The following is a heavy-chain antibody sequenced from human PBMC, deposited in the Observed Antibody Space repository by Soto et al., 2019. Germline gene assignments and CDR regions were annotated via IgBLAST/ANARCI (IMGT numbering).Heavy chain of an antibody. J-gene: IGHJ4*02. CDR2: IYYSGST. D-gene: IGHD3-22*01. V-gene: IGHV4-30-4*01. CDR3: ASQYYYDSSGYYGDDY. CDR1: GGSISSGDYY. Sequence: SLTCTVSGGSISSGDYYWSWIRQPPGKGLEWIGYIYYSGSTYYNPSLKSRVTISVDTSKNQFSLKLSSVTAADTAVYYCASQYYYDSSGYYGDDYWGQGTLVTVSS.